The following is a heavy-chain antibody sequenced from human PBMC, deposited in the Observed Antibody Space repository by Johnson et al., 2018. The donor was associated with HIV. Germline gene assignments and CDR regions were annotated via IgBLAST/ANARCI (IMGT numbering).Heavy chain of an antibody. Sequence: VQLVESGGGVVQPGGSLRLSCAVSGFTFSDAWMTWVRQAPGKGLEWVGRIKRNTDGGTTDYAAPVKGRFSISRDDSKNTVYLQMNSLRAEDTAVYYCARLTWDQNRGWDAFDIWGQGTMVTVSS. CDR3: ARLTWDQNRGWDAFDI. CDR2: IKRNTDGGTT. J-gene: IGHJ3*02. D-gene: IGHD1-26*01. CDR1: GFTFSDAW. V-gene: IGHV3-15*01.